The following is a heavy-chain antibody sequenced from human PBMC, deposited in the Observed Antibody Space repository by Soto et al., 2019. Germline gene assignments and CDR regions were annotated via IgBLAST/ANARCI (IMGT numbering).Heavy chain of an antibody. D-gene: IGHD1-1*01. CDR3: ALWGFRDGNNSKYNYSGRDV. CDR2: IIPIFGTA. CDR1: GGTFNRYT. J-gene: IGHJ6*02. V-gene: IGHV1-69*01. Sequence: VQLVQSGAEVKKPGSSVKLSCKASGGTFNRYTISWVRQAPGQGLEWMGGIIPIFGTANYAQKFQGRVAIIADESTSAAYMELRSLRSEDTAVYYCALWGFRDGNNSKYNYSGRDVLGQGTTVTVSS.